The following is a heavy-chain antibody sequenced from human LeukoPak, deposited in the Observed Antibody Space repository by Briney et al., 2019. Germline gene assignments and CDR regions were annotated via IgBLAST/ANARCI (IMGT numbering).Heavy chain of an antibody. Sequence: GRSLRLSCAASGFTFSSYGMHWVRQAPGKGLEWVAVIWYDGSNKYYADSVKGRFTISRDNSKNTLYLQMNSLRAEDTAVYYCARSRRAEAYYYYGMDVWGQGTTVTVSS. CDR3: ARSRRAEAYYYYGMDV. J-gene: IGHJ6*02. V-gene: IGHV3-33*01. CDR2: IWYDGSNK. CDR1: GFTFSSYG.